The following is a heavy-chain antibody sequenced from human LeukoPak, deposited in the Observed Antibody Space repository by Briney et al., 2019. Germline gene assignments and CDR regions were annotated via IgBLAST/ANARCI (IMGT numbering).Heavy chain of an antibody. CDR3: AGVDAAMPDAFDI. V-gene: IGHV3-7*04. Sequence: PGGSLRLSCAASGFTFSSYWMSWVRQAPGKGLEWVANIKQDGSEKYYVDSVKDRFTISRDNSKNTLYLQMNSLRADDTAVYYCAGVDAAMPDAFDIWGQGTTVTVSS. J-gene: IGHJ3*02. CDR2: IKQDGSEK. CDR1: GFTFSSYW. D-gene: IGHD5-18*01.